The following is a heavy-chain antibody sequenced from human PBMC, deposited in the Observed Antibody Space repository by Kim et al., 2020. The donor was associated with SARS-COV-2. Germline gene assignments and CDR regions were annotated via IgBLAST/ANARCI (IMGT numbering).Heavy chain of an antibody. D-gene: IGHD2-2*01. Sequence: GGSLRLSCAASGFTFSSYWMHWVRQAPGKGLVWVSRINTDGSSTSYADSVKGRFTISRDNAKNTLYLQMNSLRAEDTAVYYCANQPPSHYYGMDGWGQGTTVTVSS. CDR1: GFTFSSYW. CDR2: INTDGSST. CDR3: ANQPPSHYYGMDG. J-gene: IGHJ6*02. V-gene: IGHV3-74*01.